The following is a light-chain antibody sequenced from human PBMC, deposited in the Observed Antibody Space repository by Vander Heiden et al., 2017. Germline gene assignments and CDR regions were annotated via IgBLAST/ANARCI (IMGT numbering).Light chain of an antibody. J-gene: IGKJ1*01. CDR3: QQYYNWWT. V-gene: IGKV3-15*01. CDR1: QTVRSH. Sequence: EIVMTPSPGIVSLSPGESATLSCRASQTVRSHLAWYQQKPGQAPRLLIYDAATWATGVPARFSGSGSGTDFTLTISSLQSEDFAVYYCQQYYNWWTFGQGTKVELK. CDR2: DAA.